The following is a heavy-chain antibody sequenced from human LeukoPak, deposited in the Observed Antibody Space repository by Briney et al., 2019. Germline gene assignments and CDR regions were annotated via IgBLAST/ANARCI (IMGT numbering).Heavy chain of an antibody. CDR2: INSDGSST. CDR1: GFTFSSYW. CDR3: AREDSSGWENWYFDL. Sequence: GSLRLSCAASGFTFSSYWMHWVRQAPGKGLVWVSRINSDGSSTSYADSVKGRFTISRDNAKNTLYLQMNSLRAEDTAVYYCAREDSSGWENWYFDLWGRGTLVTVSS. D-gene: IGHD6-19*01. J-gene: IGHJ2*01. V-gene: IGHV3-74*01.